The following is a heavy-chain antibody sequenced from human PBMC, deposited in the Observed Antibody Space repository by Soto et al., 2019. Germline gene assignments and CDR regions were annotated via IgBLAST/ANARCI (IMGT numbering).Heavy chain of an antibody. CDR1: GGSFSGYY. Sequence: SETLSLTCAVYGGSFSGYYWSWIRQPPGKGLEWIGEINHSGSTNYNPSLKSRVTISVDTSKNQFSLKLSSVTAADTAVYYCARRQQWLVHGIDYWGQGTLVTVSS. J-gene: IGHJ4*02. V-gene: IGHV4-34*01. D-gene: IGHD6-19*01. CDR2: INHSGST. CDR3: ARRQQWLVHGIDY.